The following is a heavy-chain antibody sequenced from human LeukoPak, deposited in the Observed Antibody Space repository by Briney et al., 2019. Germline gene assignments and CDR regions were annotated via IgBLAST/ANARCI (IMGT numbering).Heavy chain of an antibody. CDR3: ARGDFDGSGRSLDY. CDR1: GGSFSSYY. Sequence: SETLFLTCAVYGGSFSSYYWTWIRQPPGKGLEWIGEITHSGSTNYNPSLKSRVTISVDTSKKQFSLKMNSVTAADTAFYYCARGDFDGSGRSLDYWGQGTLVTVSS. CDR2: ITHSGST. D-gene: IGHD3-10*01. J-gene: IGHJ4*02. V-gene: IGHV4-34*01.